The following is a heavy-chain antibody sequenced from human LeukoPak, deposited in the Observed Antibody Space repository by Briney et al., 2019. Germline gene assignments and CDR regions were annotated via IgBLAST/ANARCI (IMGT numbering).Heavy chain of an antibody. CDR3: ARDHDSSGYYLPPYYYYGMDV. Sequence: PGGSLRLSCAASGFTFSSYEMNWVRQAPGKGLEWVSYISSSGSTIDYADSVKGRFTISRDNAKNSLYMQMNSLRAEDTAVYYCARDHDSSGYYLPPYYYYGMDVWGQGTTVTVSS. J-gene: IGHJ6*02. D-gene: IGHD3-22*01. V-gene: IGHV3-48*03. CDR1: GFTFSSYE. CDR2: ISSSGSTI.